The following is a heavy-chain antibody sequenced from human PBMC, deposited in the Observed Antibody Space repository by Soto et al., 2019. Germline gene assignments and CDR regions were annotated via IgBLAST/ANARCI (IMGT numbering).Heavy chain of an antibody. CDR2: IYYSGST. CDR3: AKNWNWGSLVH. CDR1: VGSISSGGYY. J-gene: IGHJ4*02. D-gene: IGHD7-27*01. Sequence: SETLSLTCTVSVGSISSGGYYWSWIRQHPGKGLEWIGYIYYSGSTYYNPSLKSRVTISVDTPKNQFSLKLSSVTAADTAVYYCAKNWNWGSLVHWGQGTLVTVSS. V-gene: IGHV4-61*08.